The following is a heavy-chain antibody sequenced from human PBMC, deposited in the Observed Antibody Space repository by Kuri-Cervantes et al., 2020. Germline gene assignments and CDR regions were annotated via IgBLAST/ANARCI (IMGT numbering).Heavy chain of an antibody. CDR2: IGTAGDT. CDR1: GFTFSSYD. CDR3: ARGSSMVRGVILDY. J-gene: IGHJ4*02. V-gene: IGHV3-13*01. Sequence: LSLTCAASGFTFSSYDMHWVRQATGKGLEWVSAIGTAGDTYYPGSVKGRFTISRENAKNTLYLQMNSLRAEDTAVYYCARGSSMVRGVILDYWGQGTLVTVSS. D-gene: IGHD3-10*01.